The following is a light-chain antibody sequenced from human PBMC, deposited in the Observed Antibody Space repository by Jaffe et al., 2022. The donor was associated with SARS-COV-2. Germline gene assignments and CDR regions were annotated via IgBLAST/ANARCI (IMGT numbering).Light chain of an antibody. CDR3: AAWDGSLNGPV. V-gene: IGLV1-44*01. Sequence: QSVLTQPPSASGTPGQRVTISCFGSSSNIGSKTVNWYQQLPGTAPKLLIYSINQRPSGVPDRFSGSKSGTSASLAISGLQSEDEADYYCAAWDGSLNGPVFGGGTKLTVL. CDR2: SIN. J-gene: IGLJ3*02. CDR1: SSNIGSKT.